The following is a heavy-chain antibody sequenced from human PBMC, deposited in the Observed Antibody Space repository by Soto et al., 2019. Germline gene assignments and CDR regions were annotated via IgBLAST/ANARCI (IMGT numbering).Heavy chain of an antibody. Sequence: ASVKVSCKASGYTFTSYDINWVRQATGQGLEWMGWMNPNSGNTGYAQKFQGRVTMTRNTSISTAYMELSSLRSEDTAVYYCARGSSSSWTYYFDYWGQGTLVTVSS. CDR1: GYTFTSYD. D-gene: IGHD6-13*01. J-gene: IGHJ4*02. CDR3: ARGSSSSWTYYFDY. V-gene: IGHV1-8*01. CDR2: MNPNSGNT.